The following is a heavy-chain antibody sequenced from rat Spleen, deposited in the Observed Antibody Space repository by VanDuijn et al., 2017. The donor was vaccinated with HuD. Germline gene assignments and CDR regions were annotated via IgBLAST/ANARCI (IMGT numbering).Heavy chain of an antibody. CDR3: TGDRSYPGLTPYVMDA. CDR1: GFSLTSNS. Sequence: QVQLKESGPGLVQPSQTLSLTCTVSGFSLTSNSVHWVRQPPGKGLEWMGGIWGDGSTDYNSALKSRLSISRDTSKSKVFLKMNSLQTEDTAIYFCTGDRSYPGLTPYVMDAWGQGTSVTVSS. J-gene: IGHJ4*01. V-gene: IGHV2-1*01. CDR2: IWGDGST. D-gene: IGHD1-4*01.